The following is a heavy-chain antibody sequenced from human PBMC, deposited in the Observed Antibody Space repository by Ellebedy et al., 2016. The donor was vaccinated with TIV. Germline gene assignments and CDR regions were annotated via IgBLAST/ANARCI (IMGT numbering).Heavy chain of an antibody. Sequence: SETLSLXXTVSGGSISSGDYYWGWIRQPPGKGLEWIGEINHSGSTNYNPSLKSRVTISVDTSKNQFSLKLSSVTAADTAVYYCARVKVRGVIPYWGQGTLVTVSS. J-gene: IGHJ4*02. D-gene: IGHD3-10*01. CDR2: INHSGST. CDR3: ARVKVRGVIPY. V-gene: IGHV4-39*07. CDR1: GGSISSGDYY.